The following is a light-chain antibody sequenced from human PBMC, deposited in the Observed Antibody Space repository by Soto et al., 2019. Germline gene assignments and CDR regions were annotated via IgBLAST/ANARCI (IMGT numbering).Light chain of an antibody. CDR2: EGS. V-gene: IGLV2-23*01. CDR3: CSYAGSGTYV. J-gene: IGLJ1*01. Sequence: QSALTQPASVSGSPGQSITISCTGTSSDVGSYKFVSWYQHHPGKAPKLMIQEGSKRPSGVSNRFSGSKSGNTASLTISGLQAEDEADYYCCSYAGSGTYVFGTGTKLTVL. CDR1: SSDVGSYKF.